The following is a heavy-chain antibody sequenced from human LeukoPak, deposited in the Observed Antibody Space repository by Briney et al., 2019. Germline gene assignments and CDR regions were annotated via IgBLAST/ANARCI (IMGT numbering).Heavy chain of an antibody. V-gene: IGHV3-30*02. Sequence: QPGGSLRLSCAASGFTFSSYGMHWVRQAPGKGLEWVAFIRYDGSNKYYADSVKGRFTISRDNAKNSLYLQMNSLRAEDTAVYYCARGMSRYYDFWSGHYYFDYWGQGTLVTVSS. CDR3: ARGMSRYYDFWSGHYYFDY. J-gene: IGHJ4*02. CDR2: IRYDGSNK. D-gene: IGHD3-3*01. CDR1: GFTFSSYG.